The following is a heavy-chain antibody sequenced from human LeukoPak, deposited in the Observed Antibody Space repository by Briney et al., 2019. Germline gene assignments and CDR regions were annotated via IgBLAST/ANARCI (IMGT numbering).Heavy chain of an antibody. D-gene: IGHD1-20*01. J-gene: IGHJ4*02. CDR3: ARARYNWNASPPSTDY. Sequence: ASVKVSCKASGYTFTSYYMHWVRRAPGQGLEWMGIINPSGGSTSYAQKFQGRVTMTRDTSTSTVYMELSSLRSEDTAVYYCARARYNWNASPPSTDYWGQGTLVTVSS. CDR2: INPSGGST. V-gene: IGHV1-46*01. CDR1: GYTFTSYY.